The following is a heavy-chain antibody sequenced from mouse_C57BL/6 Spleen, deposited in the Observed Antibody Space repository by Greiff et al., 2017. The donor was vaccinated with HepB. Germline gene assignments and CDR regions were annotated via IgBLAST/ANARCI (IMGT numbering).Heavy chain of an antibody. CDR3: ARHRLRGGYFDV. V-gene: IGHV3-1*01. CDR2: ISYSGST. J-gene: IGHJ1*03. D-gene: IGHD1-1*01. Sequence: EVHLVESGPGMVKPSQSLSLTCTVTGYSITSGYDWHWIRHFPGNKLEWMGYISYSGSTNYNPSLKSRISITHDTSKNHFFLKLNSVTTEDTATYYCARHRLRGGYFDVWGTGTTVTVSS. CDR1: GYSITSGYD.